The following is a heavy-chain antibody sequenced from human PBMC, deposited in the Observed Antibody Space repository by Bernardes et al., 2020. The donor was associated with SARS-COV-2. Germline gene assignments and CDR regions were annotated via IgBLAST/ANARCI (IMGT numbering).Heavy chain of an antibody. CDR3: VRDMEEILGTVALCY. Sequence: ASVKVSCKASGYSFPDFGFSWVRQAPGQGLEWMGWISAYSGVTRPAKKFQGRVTMTSDTSTNTVYLELRSLLSDDTAVYYCVRDMEEILGTVALCYLGQGTLVTLSS. CDR1: GYSFPDFG. D-gene: IGHD1-1*01. V-gene: IGHV1-18*01. CDR2: ISAYSGVT. J-gene: IGHJ4*02.